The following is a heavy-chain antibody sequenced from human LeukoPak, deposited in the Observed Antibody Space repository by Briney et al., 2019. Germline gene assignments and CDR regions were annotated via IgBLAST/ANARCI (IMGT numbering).Heavy chain of an antibody. Sequence: SSETLSLTCAVYGGSFSGYYWSWIRQPPGKGLEWIGEINHSGSTNYNPSLKSRVTISVDTSKNQFSLKLSSVTAADAAVYYCARGDIFFDYWGQGTLVTVSS. CDR1: GGSFSGYY. J-gene: IGHJ4*02. CDR3: ARGDIFFDY. D-gene: IGHD5-12*01. CDR2: INHSGST. V-gene: IGHV4-34*01.